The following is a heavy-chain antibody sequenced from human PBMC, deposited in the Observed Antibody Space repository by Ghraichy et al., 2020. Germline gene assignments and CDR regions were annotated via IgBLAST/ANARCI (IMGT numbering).Heavy chain of an antibody. CDR3: ARDGGPPDIVIVPAALHY. D-gene: IGHD2-2*01. Sequence: LSLTCAASGFTFSSYAMHWVRQAPGKGLEWVAVISYDGSNKYYADSVKGRFTFSRDNSKNTLYLQMNSLRAEDTAVYYCARDGGPPDIVIVPAALHYWGQGTLVTVSS. V-gene: IGHV3-30*04. CDR2: ISYDGSNK. J-gene: IGHJ4*02. CDR1: GFTFSSYA.